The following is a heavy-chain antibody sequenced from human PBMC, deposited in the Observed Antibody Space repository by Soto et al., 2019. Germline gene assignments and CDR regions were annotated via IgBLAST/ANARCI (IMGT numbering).Heavy chain of an antibody. Sequence: QVQLVQSGAEVKKPGASVKVSCKAYGYTFTSYGISWVRQAPGQGLEWMGWISAYNGNTNYAQKLQGRVTMTTDTSTSTAYMELRSLRSDDTAVYYCARDLYYDSSGGGGPTDYWGQGTLVTVSS. D-gene: IGHD3-22*01. J-gene: IGHJ4*02. V-gene: IGHV1-18*01. CDR2: ISAYNGNT. CDR3: ARDLYYDSSGGGGPTDY. CDR1: GYTFTSYG.